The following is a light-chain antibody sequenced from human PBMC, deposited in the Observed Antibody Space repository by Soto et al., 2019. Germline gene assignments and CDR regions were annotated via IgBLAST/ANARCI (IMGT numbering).Light chain of an antibody. J-gene: IGLJ1*01. CDR2: GNN. CDR1: SSNFGSGYD. V-gene: IGLV1-40*01. CDR3: QTYDTSLSAYV. Sequence: QSVLAQPPSVSGAPGQRVTISCTGSSSNFGSGYDVQWYQQLPGRAPKFLISGNNDRPSGLPDRFSASKSGTSASLAITGLQAEDEADYYCQTYDTSLSAYVVGNGTKVTVL.